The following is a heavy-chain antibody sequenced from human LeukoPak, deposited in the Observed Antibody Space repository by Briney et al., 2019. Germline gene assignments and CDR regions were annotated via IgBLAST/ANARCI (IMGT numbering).Heavy chain of an antibody. J-gene: IGHJ4*02. D-gene: IGHD2-2*01. CDR1: GLIFSNNY. CDR2: VYSGGHT. V-gene: IGHV3-53*01. Sequence: GGSLRLSCAASGLIFSNNYMSWVRQAPGKGLEWVSIVYSGGHTYYADSVKGRFTIFRDKSKNTLYLQMSSLRAEDTAVYYCARGIRDCSRTTCYQPFDYWGQGALVTVSS. CDR3: ARGIRDCSRTTCYQPFDY.